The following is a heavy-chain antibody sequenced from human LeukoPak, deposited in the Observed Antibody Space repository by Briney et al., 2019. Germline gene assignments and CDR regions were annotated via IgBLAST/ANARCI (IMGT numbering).Heavy chain of an antibody. CDR3: ARRPNPLYGDYFFDY. J-gene: IGHJ4*02. V-gene: IGHV4-39*01. CDR2: IYYSGST. D-gene: IGHD4-17*01. CDR1: GVSISSSRYF. Sequence: SETLSRACTVSGVSISSSRYFWGWIRHPPGKGPEWIGSIYYSGSTYYNPSLKSRVTISVDTSKNQFSLKLGSVTAADTAVYYCARRPNPLYGDYFFDYWGRGTLVIVSS.